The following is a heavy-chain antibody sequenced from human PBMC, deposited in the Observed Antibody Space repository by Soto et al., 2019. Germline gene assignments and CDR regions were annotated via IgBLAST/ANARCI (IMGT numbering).Heavy chain of an antibody. D-gene: IGHD3-22*01. CDR3: ARYSSESSGYYQQDY. CDR2: IYPSGST. Sequence: SETLSLTCTVSGGSISGHHWSWFRQTPGKRPEGIGYIYPSGSTNYNSSLKSRVIIAIDTSKNQFSLRLSSVTAADTAVYFCARYSSESSGYYQQDYWGQGALVTVSS. J-gene: IGHJ4*02. V-gene: IGHV4-59*11. CDR1: GGSISGHH.